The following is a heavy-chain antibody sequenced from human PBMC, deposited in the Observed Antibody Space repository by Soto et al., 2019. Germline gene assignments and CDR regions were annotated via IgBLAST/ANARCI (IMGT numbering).Heavy chain of an antibody. CDR2: IKSRRNGGTA. D-gene: IGHD2-21*02. Sequence: GGSLSLSCGSSGFLFSSAWMSWVRQAPGRGLEYVGRIKSRRNGGTADYASPVKGRFTISRDDSKNTLYLQINRLETEDTGVYYCTTDPFRDRALHNDYWGQGTLVTVSS. V-gene: IGHV3-15*01. J-gene: IGHJ4*02. CDR3: TTDPFRDRALHNDY. CDR1: GFLFSSAW.